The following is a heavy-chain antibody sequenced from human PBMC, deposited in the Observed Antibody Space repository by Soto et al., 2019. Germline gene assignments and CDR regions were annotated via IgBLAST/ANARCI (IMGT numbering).Heavy chain of an antibody. J-gene: IGHJ4*02. CDR2: MNPNSGNT. Sequence: GASVKVSCKASGYTFTSYDINWVRQATGQGFEWMGWMNPNSGNTGYAQKFQGRVTMTRDTSITTAYMELSSLRSEYTSLYYFARKDYYGSGIYYFDYWGQGTLVTVSS. D-gene: IGHD3-10*01. CDR3: ARKDYYGSGIYYFDY. CDR1: GYTFTSYD. V-gene: IGHV1-8*01.